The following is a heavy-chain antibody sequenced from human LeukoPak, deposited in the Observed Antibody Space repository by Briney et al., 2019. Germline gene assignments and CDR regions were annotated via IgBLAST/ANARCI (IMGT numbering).Heavy chain of an antibody. V-gene: IGHV4-39*07. CDR3: ARGRDQYYYDSSGYYNYYYYYYMDV. Sequence: SETLSLTCTVSGGSISSSSYYWGWIRQPPGKGLEWIGEIHHSGSTNYNPSLRSRVTISVDTSKNQFSLKLSSVTAADTAVYYCARGRDQYYYDSSGYYNYYYYYYMDVWGKGTTVTISS. CDR1: GGSISSSSYY. J-gene: IGHJ6*03. D-gene: IGHD3-22*01. CDR2: IHHSGST.